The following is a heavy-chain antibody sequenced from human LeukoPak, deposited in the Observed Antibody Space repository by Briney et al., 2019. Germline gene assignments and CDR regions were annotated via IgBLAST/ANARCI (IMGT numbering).Heavy chain of an antibody. D-gene: IGHD1-26*01. V-gene: IGHV4-34*01. J-gene: IGHJ3*02. Sequence: KPSETLSLTCAVYGGSFSGYYWSWIRQPPGKGLEWIGEINHSGSTNYNPSLKSRVTISVDTSKNQFSLKLSSVTAADTAVYYCARDGEWELRGAFDIWGQGTMVTVSS. CDR3: ARDGEWELRGAFDI. CDR2: INHSGST. CDR1: GGSFSGYY.